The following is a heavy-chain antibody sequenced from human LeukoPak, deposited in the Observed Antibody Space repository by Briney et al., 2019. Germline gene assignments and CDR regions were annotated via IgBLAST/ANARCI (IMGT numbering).Heavy chain of an antibody. CDR3: ARVPRPSPGIAAAGSDPVGAFDI. V-gene: IGHV1-69*04. CDR2: IIPILGIA. J-gene: IGHJ3*02. CDR1: GYTFTSYG. D-gene: IGHD6-13*01. Sequence: ASVKVSCKASGYTFTSYGISWVRQAPGQGLEWMGRIIPILGIANYAQKFQGRVTITADKSTSTAYMELSSLRSEDTAVYYCARVPRPSPGIAAAGSDPVGAFDIWGQGTMVTVSS.